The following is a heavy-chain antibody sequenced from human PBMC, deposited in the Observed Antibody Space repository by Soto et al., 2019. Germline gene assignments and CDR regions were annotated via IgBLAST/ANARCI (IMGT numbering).Heavy chain of an antibody. D-gene: IGHD5-12*01. CDR1: GYTFTGYG. Sequence: QVQLVQSGAEVKKPGASVKVSCKASGYTFTGYGISWVRQAPGQGLEWMGWISAYNGNTNYAQKLQGRVTMTTDTSTSTAYMELRSLRSDDTAVYYCARDFSSVEMATIWYYWGQGTLVTVSS. J-gene: IGHJ4*02. CDR2: ISAYNGNT. CDR3: ARDFSSVEMATIWYY. V-gene: IGHV1-18*01.